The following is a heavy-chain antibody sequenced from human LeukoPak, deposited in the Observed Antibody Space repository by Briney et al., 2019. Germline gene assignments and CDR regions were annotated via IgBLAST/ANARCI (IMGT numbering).Heavy chain of an antibody. CDR3: ARQIVVPAAHNYYYYYYMDV. Sequence: SETLSLTCTVSGGSISSSSYYWGWIRQPPGKGLEWIGSIYYSGSTYYNPSLKSRVTISVDTSKNQFSLKLSSVTAADTAVYYCARQIVVPAAHNYYYYYYMDVWGKGTTVTVSS. D-gene: IGHD2-2*01. V-gene: IGHV4-39*07. J-gene: IGHJ6*03. CDR1: GGSISSSSYY. CDR2: IYYSGST.